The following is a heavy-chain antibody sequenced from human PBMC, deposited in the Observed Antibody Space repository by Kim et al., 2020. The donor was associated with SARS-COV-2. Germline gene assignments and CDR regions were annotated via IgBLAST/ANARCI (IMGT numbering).Heavy chain of an antibody. V-gene: IGHV7-4-1*02. Sequence: TYAQGFTGWFVFSLDTSVSTAYLQISSLKAEETAVYYCARAGGSYGDAFDIWGQGTMVTVSS. J-gene: IGHJ3*02. D-gene: IGHD1-26*01. CDR3: ARAGGSYGDAFDI.